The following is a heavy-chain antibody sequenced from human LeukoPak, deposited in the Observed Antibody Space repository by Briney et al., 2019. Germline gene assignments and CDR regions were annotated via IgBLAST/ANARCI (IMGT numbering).Heavy chain of an antibody. Sequence: ASVKVSCKASGYTFTSYYMHWVRQAPGQGLEWMGIINPSGGSTSYAQKFQGRVTMTRDTSTSAVYMELSSLRSEDTAVYYCARPVDRGVGATPYFDYWGQGTLVTVSS. CDR3: ARPVDRGVGATPYFDY. V-gene: IGHV1-46*01. J-gene: IGHJ4*02. CDR1: GYTFTSYY. CDR2: INPSGGST. D-gene: IGHD1-26*01.